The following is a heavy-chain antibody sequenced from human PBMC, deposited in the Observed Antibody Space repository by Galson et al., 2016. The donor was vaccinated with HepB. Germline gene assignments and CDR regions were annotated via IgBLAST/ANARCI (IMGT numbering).Heavy chain of an antibody. D-gene: IGHD3-22*01. CDR1: GGSISSYY. J-gene: IGHJ4*02. CDR2: LYYSVST. CDR3: ARGVAYYYDSSAYYTFDY. V-gene: IGHV4-59*01. Sequence: LSLTCTVSGGSISSYYWSWIRRPPGKGLEWIGYLYYSVSTKYNPSLKSRVTISVDTSKNQFSLKLSSVTAADTAAYYCARGVAYYYDSSAYYTFDYWGQRTLVTVSS.